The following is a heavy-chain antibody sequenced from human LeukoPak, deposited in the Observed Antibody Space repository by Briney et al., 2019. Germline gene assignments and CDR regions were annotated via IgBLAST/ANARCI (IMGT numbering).Heavy chain of an antibody. J-gene: IGHJ4*02. V-gene: IGHV3-23*01. D-gene: IGHD3-10*01. CDR3: AKEEEVLLWFGELLSIDY. CDR1: GFTFSSYA. Sequence: GGPLRLSCAASGFTFSSYAMSWVRQAPGKGLEWVSAISGSGGSTYYADSVKGRFTISRDNSKNTLYLQMNSLRAEDTAVYYCAKEEEVLLWFGELLSIDYWGQGTLVTVSS. CDR2: ISGSGGST.